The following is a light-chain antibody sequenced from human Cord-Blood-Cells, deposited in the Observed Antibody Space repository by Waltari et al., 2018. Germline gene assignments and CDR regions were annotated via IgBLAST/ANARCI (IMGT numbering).Light chain of an antibody. V-gene: IGKV1-5*03. CDR3: QQYNSYSPG. J-gene: IGKJ2*03. CDR1: QSISSW. Sequence: DIQMTQSPSTLSASVGDRVTITCLASQSISSWLAWYQQKPGKAPKLLIYKASSLESGVPSRFSGSGSGTEFTLTISSLQPDDFATYYCQQYNSYSPGFGQGTKLEIK. CDR2: KAS.